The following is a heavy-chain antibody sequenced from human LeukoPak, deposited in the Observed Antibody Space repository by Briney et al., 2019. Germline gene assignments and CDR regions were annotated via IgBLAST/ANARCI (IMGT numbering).Heavy chain of an antibody. CDR1: GYTFTDYC. CDR3: ATVEGIYGGELSFGLDY. Sequence: ASVTVSCTASGYTFTDYCMHWVRQAPGQGLEWMGRINPNSGGSNYAQEFQGRVTMTRDTSISTAYMELNRLTSDDTAVYYCATVEGIYGGELSFGLDYWGQGTLVTVSS. J-gene: IGHJ4*02. CDR2: INPNSGGS. D-gene: IGHD3-16*02. V-gene: IGHV1-2*06.